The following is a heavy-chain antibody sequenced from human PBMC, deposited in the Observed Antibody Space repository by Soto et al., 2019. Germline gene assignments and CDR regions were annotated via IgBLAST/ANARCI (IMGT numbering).Heavy chain of an antibody. J-gene: IGHJ4*02. CDR1: GFMFKSYV. V-gene: IGHV3-30*19. CDR3: ARWGTTGGFDL. D-gene: IGHD3-16*01. CDR2: TSYDGNNK. Sequence: QLPLVESGGGVVQPGTSLRLSCTASGFMFKSYVMHWVRQAPGKGLEWVALTSYDGNNKYYGDSVKGRFTVSRDNSKNTLHLQMDSLRPEDTALYYCARWGTTGGFDLWGQGTLVSVSS.